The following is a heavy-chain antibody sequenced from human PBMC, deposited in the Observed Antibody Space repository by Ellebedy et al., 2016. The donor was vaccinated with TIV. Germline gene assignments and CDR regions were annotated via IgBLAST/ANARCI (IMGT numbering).Heavy chain of an antibody. CDR1: GFTFSNYD. CDR2: VGTAGYT. D-gene: IGHD2-2*02. J-gene: IGHJ4*02. CDR3: ARGDLYTAPSFPDF. Sequence: GGSLRLXXTASGFTFSNYDMYWIRQSSAKGLEWVATVGTAGYTDYSVSVRGRFTISRDNAKDSLWLQLSGLTVADTAVYYCARGDLYTAPSFPDFWGQGARVTVSS. V-gene: IGHV3-13*01.